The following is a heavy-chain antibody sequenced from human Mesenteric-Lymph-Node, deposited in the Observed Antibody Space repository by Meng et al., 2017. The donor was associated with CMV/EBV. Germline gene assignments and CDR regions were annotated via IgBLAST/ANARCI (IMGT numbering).Heavy chain of an antibody. CDR2: IYDDGGT. CDR1: GFSVSDSY. CDR3: ATHSGGY. Sequence: GESLKISCAVSGFSVSDSYLTWVRQAPGKGLEWVSVIYDDGGTFHTDSVRGRFTVSRDNSKNTLYLQMNSLTAKDTAMYYCATHSGGYWGQGTLVTVSS. V-gene: IGHV3-53*01. J-gene: IGHJ4*02.